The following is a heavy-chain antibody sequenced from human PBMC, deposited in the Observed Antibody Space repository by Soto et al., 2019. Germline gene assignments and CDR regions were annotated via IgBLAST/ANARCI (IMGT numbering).Heavy chain of an antibody. J-gene: IGHJ6*02. CDR3: ARAVAGTTPAVRYYYYGMDV. CDR2: ISAYNGNT. Sequence: QVQLVQSGAEVKKPGASVKVSCKASGYTFTSYGISWVRQAPGQGLEWMGWISAYNGNTNYAQKLQGRVTMTTDTSTSTAYMELSSLRSDDTAVYYCARAVAGTTPAVRYYYYGMDVWGQGTTVTVSS. V-gene: IGHV1-18*04. CDR1: GYTFTSYG. D-gene: IGHD6-19*01.